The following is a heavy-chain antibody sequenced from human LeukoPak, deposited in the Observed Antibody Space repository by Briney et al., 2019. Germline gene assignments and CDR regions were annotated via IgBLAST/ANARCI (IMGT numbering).Heavy chain of an antibody. V-gene: IGHV3-74*01. J-gene: IGHJ5*02. Sequence: GGSLRLSCAASGFTFSSYWMHWVRQAPGKGLVWVSRINSNRSSTSYADSVKGRFTISRDNAKNTLYLQMNSLRAEDTAVYYCARGSTERYYDFWSGLNWFDPWGQGTLVTVSS. CDR1: GFTFSSYW. CDR2: INSNRSST. CDR3: ARGSTERYYDFWSGLNWFDP. D-gene: IGHD3-3*01.